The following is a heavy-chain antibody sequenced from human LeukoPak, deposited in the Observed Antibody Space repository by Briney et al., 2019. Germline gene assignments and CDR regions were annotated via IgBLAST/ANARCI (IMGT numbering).Heavy chain of an antibody. CDR3: ARRSYYFDY. CDR1: GGSLSSGSYY. V-gene: IGHV4-61*01. J-gene: IGHJ4*02. D-gene: IGHD1-26*01. Sequence: RSETLSLTCTVSGGSLSSGSYYWSWIRQPPGKGLEWIGYIYYSGSTNYNPSLKSRVTISVDTSKNQFSLKLSSVTAADTAVYYCARRSYYFDYWGQGTLVTVSS. CDR2: IYYSGST.